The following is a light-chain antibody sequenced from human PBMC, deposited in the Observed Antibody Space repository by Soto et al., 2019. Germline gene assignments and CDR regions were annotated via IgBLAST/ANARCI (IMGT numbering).Light chain of an antibody. CDR3: QQYNNWPLIT. V-gene: IGKV3-20*01. CDR1: QSVSSNY. J-gene: IGKJ5*01. Sequence: EIVLAQSSGTLSLSPGERATLSWRARQSVSSNYLAWYQQKPGQAPRLLIYGASSRATGIPDRFSGSGSGTDFTLTISRLEPEDFAVYYCQQYNNWPLITFGQGTRLEIK. CDR2: GAS.